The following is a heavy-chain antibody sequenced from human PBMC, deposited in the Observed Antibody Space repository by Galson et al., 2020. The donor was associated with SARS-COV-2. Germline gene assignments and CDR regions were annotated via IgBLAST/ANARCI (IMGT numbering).Heavy chain of an antibody. CDR2: INPNSGGT. D-gene: IGHD3-9*01. CDR1: GYTFTGYY. CDR3: ASPGYDILTGYFHFAY. J-gene: IGHJ4*02. V-gene: IGHV1-2*02. Sequence: ASVKVSCKASGYTFTGYYMHWVRQAPGQGLEWMGWINPNSGGTNYAQKFQGRVTMTRDTSISTAYMELSRLRSDDTAVYYCASPGYDILTGYFHFAYWGQGTQVTVSS.